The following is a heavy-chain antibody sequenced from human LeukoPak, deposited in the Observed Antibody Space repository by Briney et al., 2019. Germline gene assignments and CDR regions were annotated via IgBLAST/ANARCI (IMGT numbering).Heavy chain of an antibody. D-gene: IGHD3-10*01. CDR3: ARGGGSGSYWGYFDN. Sequence: ASVKVSCKASGYTFTGYYIYWVRQAPGQGLELMGWINPVSGGTNYAQKFQGRVTMTRDTSVSTGYMELSSLTSDDTAVYYCARGGGSGSYWGYFDNWGQGTLVTVSS. CDR1: GYTFTGYY. V-gene: IGHV1-2*02. J-gene: IGHJ4*02. CDR2: INPVSGGT.